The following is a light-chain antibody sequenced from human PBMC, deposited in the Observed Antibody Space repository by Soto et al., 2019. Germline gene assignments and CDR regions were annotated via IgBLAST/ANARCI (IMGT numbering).Light chain of an antibody. CDR3: QQRKHWPPIT. J-gene: IGKJ5*01. Sequence: EVELTQSPATLSLSPGETATLSCRASQSVDKFLAWYQQRPGQPPRLLIFDSSNRAAGVPVRFSGSGSGTVFTLTIGSLEPEDSAVYFCQQRKHWPPITVGQGTRLEIK. CDR2: DSS. V-gene: IGKV3-11*01. CDR1: QSVDKF.